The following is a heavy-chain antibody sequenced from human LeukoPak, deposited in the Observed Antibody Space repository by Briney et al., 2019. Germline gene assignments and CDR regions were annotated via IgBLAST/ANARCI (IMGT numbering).Heavy chain of an antibody. D-gene: IGHD6-19*01. V-gene: IGHV4-61*02. Sequence: PSQTLSLPCPVSGGSIRSGSYYWSWLRQPAGKGLEWIGRIYTSGSTNYNPSLKSRVTISVDTSKNQFSLKLSSVTAADTAVYYCARETGIAVAGPFDYWGQGTLVTVSS. CDR1: GGSIRSGSYY. CDR3: ARETGIAVAGPFDY. CDR2: IYTSGST. J-gene: IGHJ4*02.